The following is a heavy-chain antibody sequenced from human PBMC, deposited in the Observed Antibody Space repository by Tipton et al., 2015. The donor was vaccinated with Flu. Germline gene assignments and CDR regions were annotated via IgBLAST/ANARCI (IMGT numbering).Heavy chain of an antibody. D-gene: IGHD5-18*01. CDR3: ARVGNSYGFFDY. CDR2: IWYDGSNK. Sequence: SLRLSCAASGFTFSSYGMHWVRQAPGKGLEWVAVIWYDGSNKYYADSVKGRFTISRDNSKNTLYLQMNSLRAEDTAVYYCARVGNSYGFFDYWGQGTLVTVSS. V-gene: IGHV3-33*01. CDR1: GFTFSSYG. J-gene: IGHJ4*02.